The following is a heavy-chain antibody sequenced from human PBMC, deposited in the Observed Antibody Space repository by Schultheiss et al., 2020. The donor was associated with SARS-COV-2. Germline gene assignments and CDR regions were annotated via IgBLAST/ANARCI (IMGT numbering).Heavy chain of an antibody. CDR2: INPNSGGT. CDR1: GYTLTELS. D-gene: IGHD3-3*01. V-gene: IGHV1-2*02. Sequence: ASVKVSCKVSGYTLTELSMHWVRQAPGKGLEWMGWINPNSGGTNYAQKFQGRVTITADESTSTAYMELSSLRSEDTAVYYCARDRYDFWSGYVSYWYFDLWGRGTLVTVSS. J-gene: IGHJ2*01. CDR3: ARDRYDFWSGYVSYWYFDL.